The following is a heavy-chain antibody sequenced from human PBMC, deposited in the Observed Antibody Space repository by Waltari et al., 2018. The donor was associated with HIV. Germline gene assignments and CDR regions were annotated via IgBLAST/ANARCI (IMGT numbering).Heavy chain of an antibody. CDR1: GFLFSSYG. Sequence: QVQLVESGGGVVQPGRSLRLSCAASGFLFSSYGMHWVRHAPGKGMVGVAVRWFEGNHKYYSDSVKGRFTISRDNSKDTVDLQMNSLRTEDTGVYYCARGDIILMVYTIDYWGQGTLVSVSS. V-gene: IGHV3-33*01. D-gene: IGHD2-8*01. CDR3: ARGDIILMVYTIDY. J-gene: IGHJ4*02. CDR2: RWFEGNHK.